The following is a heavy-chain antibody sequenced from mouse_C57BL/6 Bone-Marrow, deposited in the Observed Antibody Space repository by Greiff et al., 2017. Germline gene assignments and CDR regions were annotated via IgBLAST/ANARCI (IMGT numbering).Heavy chain of an antibody. CDR3: ARKTYYSNCCFAY. Sequence: EVKLMESGGGLVKPGGSLKLTCAVSGFTFSDYGMYCVRQAPEKGLEWVAYISSCSSTIYYADTVKGRITISRDTAKNTLFLQMISLRSEDTAMYYCARKTYYSNCCFAYWGQGTLVTVSA. J-gene: IGHJ3*01. CDR1: GFTFSDYG. V-gene: IGHV5-17*01. D-gene: IGHD2-5*01. CDR2: ISSCSSTI.